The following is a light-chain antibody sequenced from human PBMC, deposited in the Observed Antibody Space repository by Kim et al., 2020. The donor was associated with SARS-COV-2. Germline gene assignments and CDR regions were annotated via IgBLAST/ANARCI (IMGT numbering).Light chain of an antibody. Sequence: DIVLAQSPGTLSLSPGDRATLSCRAGHGVDSNDIAWYQQKPGQAPRLLIYGAFSRATGIPDRFSGSGSGTDFTLTISRLEPEDVAVYYCQQYGRSPAFGQGTRLEIK. CDR1: HGVDSND. V-gene: IGKV3-20*01. CDR2: GAF. J-gene: IGKJ5*01. CDR3: QQYGRSPA.